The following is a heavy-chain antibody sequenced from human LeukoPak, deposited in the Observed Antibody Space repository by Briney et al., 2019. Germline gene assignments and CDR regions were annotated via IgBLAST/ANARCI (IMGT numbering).Heavy chain of an antibody. Sequence: SETLSLTCTVSGGSISSYYWSWIRQPPGKGLEWIAYLFYSGSTDYNPSLESRVPISVDTSKNQFSLKLRSVTAADTAVYYCATVAVIRGVTYFDYWGQGTLVTVSS. V-gene: IGHV4-59*01. CDR3: ATVAVIRGVTYFDY. D-gene: IGHD3-10*01. CDR2: LFYSGST. J-gene: IGHJ4*02. CDR1: GGSISSYY.